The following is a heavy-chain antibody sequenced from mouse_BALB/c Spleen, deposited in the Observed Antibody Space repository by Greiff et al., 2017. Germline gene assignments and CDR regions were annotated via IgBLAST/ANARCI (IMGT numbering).Heavy chain of an antibody. D-gene: IGHD2-4*01. CDR1: GFTFSSYA. CDR2: ISSGGST. V-gene: IGHV5-6-5*01. CDR3: ARDDYDAYAMDY. Sequence: DVMLVESGGGLVKPGGSLKLSCAASGFTFSSYAMSWVRQTPEKRLEWVASISSGGSTYYPDSVKGRFTISRDNARNILYLQMSSLRSEDTAMYYCARDDYDAYAMDYWGQGTSVTVSS. J-gene: IGHJ4*01.